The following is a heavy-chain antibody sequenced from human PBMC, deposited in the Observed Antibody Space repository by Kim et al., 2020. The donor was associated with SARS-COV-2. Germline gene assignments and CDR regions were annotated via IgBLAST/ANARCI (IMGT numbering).Heavy chain of an antibody. Sequence: GESLKISCKGSGYSFTSYWISWVRQMPGKGLEWMGRIDPSDSYTNYSPSFQGHVTISADKSISTAYLQWRSLKASDTAMYYCATQYSSSSYFDYWGQGTLVTVSS. V-gene: IGHV5-10-1*01. J-gene: IGHJ4*02. CDR2: IDPSDSYT. CDR3: ATQYSSSSYFDY. CDR1: GYSFTSYW. D-gene: IGHD6-6*01.